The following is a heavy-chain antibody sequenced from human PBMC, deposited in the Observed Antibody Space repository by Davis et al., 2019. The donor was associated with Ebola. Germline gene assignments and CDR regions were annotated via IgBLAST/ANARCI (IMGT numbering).Heavy chain of an antibody. V-gene: IGHV1-2*06. CDR3: AREKLGGSADY. Sequence: AASVKVSCKASGYTFTSYYMHWVRQAPGQGLEWMGRINPNSGGTNYAQKFQGRVTMTRDTSISTAYMELRSLRSDDTAVYYCAREKLGGSADYWGQGTLVTVSS. CDR1: GYTFTSYY. CDR2: INPNSGGT. D-gene: IGHD3-16*01. J-gene: IGHJ4*02.